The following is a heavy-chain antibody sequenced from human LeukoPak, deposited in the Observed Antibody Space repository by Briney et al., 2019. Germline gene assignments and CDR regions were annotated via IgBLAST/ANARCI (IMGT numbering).Heavy chain of an antibody. Sequence: PSETLSLTCTVSGGSTTGYYWSWLRQPPGKGLEWIGYIYNSGSTNYNPSLKSRVTISVDTSKNQFSLKLTSVTAADTAVYYCARERLRSFDYWGQGTLVTVSS. CDR2: IYNSGST. J-gene: IGHJ4*02. V-gene: IGHV4-59*01. CDR1: GGSTTGYY. CDR3: ARERLRSFDY. D-gene: IGHD4-17*01.